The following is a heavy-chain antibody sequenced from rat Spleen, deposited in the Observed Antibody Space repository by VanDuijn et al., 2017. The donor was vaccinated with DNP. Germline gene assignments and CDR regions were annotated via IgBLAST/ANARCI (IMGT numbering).Heavy chain of an antibody. D-gene: IGHD1-3*01. CDR2: ISYDGGST. Sequence: EVQLVESGGGLVQPGRSLKLSCAASGFTFSDYYMAWVRQAPTKGLEWVASISYDGGSTYYRDSVKGRFTISRDNAKSSLYLEMDSLSSEDTATDYCTTVTMRGDDWGQGVMVTVSS. CDR3: TTVTMRGDD. J-gene: IGHJ2*01. CDR1: GFTFSDYY. V-gene: IGHV5-20*01.